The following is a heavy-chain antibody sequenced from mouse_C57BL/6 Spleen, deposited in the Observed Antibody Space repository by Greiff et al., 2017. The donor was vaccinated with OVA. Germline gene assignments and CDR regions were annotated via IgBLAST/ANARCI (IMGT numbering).Heavy chain of an antibody. J-gene: IGHJ2*01. Sequence: VQLRQPGTELVKPGASVKLSCKASGYTFTSYWMHWVTQSPLHFVEVIGNLNPSNVVTNYNEKFKSKATLTVDKSSSTAYMQLSSLTSEDSAVYYCARWGEYYFDDWGKGTTLTVSS. V-gene: IGHV1-53*01. CDR2: LNPSNVVT. CDR3: ARWGEYYFDD. CDR1: GYTFTSYW.